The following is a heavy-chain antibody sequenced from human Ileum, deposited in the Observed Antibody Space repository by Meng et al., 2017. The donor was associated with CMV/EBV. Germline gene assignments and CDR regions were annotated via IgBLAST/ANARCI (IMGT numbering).Heavy chain of an antibody. CDR1: GGAIGSFY. CDR2: ISNSGTT. CDR3: ATYSRGGSSRYYYYYGLDV. V-gene: IGHV4-59*01. J-gene: IGHJ6*02. Sequence: SETLSLTCTVSGGAIGSFYWTWIRQTPEKGLEWIGYISNSGTTNYNPSLKSRLTMSVDASQNQFSLNLSSVTAADTAVYYCATYSRGGSSRYYYYYGLDVWGQGTTVTVSS. D-gene: IGHD2-15*01.